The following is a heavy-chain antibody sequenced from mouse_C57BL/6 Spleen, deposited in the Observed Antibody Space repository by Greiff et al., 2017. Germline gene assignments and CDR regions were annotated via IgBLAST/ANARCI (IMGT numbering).Heavy chain of an antibody. Sequence: VKLQQSGPELVKPGASVKISCKASGYAFSSSWMNWVKQRPGKGLEWIGRIYPGDGDTNYNGKFKGKATLTADKSSSTAYMQLSSLTSEDSAVYFCARRTAQALFDYWGQGTTLTVSS. J-gene: IGHJ2*01. CDR1: GYAFSSSW. CDR3: ARRTAQALFDY. V-gene: IGHV1-82*01. D-gene: IGHD3-2*02. CDR2: IYPGDGDT.